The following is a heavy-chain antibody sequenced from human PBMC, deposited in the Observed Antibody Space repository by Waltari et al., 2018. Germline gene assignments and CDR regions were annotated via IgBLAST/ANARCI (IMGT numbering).Heavy chain of an antibody. D-gene: IGHD5-12*01. V-gene: IGHV4-4*02. CDR3: ARDRGLRGGYDS. Sequence: QVQLQESGPGLVKPSGTLSLTCAVSGGSVSSGSWWSWVRQSPGKGLEWIAEISHSGGSNYNPSLKSRVTISVDESKNQFSLKLTSITAADTVVYYCARDRGLRGGYDSWGQGMLVTVSS. J-gene: IGHJ5*02. CDR1: GGSVSSGSW. CDR2: ISHSGGS.